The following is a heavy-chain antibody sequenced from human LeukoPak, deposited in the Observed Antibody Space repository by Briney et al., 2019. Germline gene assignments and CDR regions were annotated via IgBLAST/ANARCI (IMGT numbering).Heavy chain of an antibody. Sequence: GGSLRLSCTASGFTFSGAWMTWVRQAPGKGLEWVANIREDGTEKNYVDSVKGRFTISRDNAKNSLFLQMSNLRDGDTAIYYCARHVGISFWGQGTLVTVSS. CDR2: IREDGTEK. V-gene: IGHV3-7*01. CDR1: GFTFSGAW. D-gene: IGHD7-27*01. CDR3: ARHVGISF. J-gene: IGHJ4*02.